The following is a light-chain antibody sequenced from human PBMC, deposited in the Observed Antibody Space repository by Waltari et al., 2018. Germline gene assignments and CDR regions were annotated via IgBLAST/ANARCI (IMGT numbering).Light chain of an antibody. CDR2: DVT. Sequence: QSALTQPASVSGSPGQSITISCTGTSSYVGDYTYVSWYQQHPGKAPKVLIYDVTNRPSGVSNRFSGSKSGNTASLTISGLQAEDEADYYCSSYVRGTITVVFGGGTKLTVL. J-gene: IGLJ2*01. CDR1: SSYVGDYTY. V-gene: IGLV2-14*01. CDR3: SSYVRGTITVV.